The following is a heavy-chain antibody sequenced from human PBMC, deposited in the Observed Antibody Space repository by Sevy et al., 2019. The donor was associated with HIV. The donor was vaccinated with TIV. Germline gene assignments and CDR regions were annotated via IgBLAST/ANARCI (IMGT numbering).Heavy chain of an antibody. D-gene: IGHD2-8*01. J-gene: IGHJ4*02. Sequence: GGSLRLSCVTSGFPFNIYSMSWVRQAQGKGLEWVSTLSFCCGKINYADSVKGRFTISRDNSENTLYLEMNSLRAEDTALYFCARKGCTKPHDYWGRGTLVTVSS. CDR3: ARKGCTKPHDY. CDR1: GFPFNIYS. CDR2: LSFCCGKI. V-gene: IGHV3-23*01.